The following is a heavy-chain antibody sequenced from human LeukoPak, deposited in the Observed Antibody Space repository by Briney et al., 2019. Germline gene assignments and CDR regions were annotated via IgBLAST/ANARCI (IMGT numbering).Heavy chain of an antibody. CDR2: IKHDGSEQ. V-gene: IGHV3-7*01. CDR1: GFIFTSNR. CDR3: TRGLGEHGGVSDR. J-gene: IGHJ5*02. Sequence: GGSLRLSCAASGFIFTSNRTNWVRQAPGKGLEWVANIKHDGSEQIYVDSVKGRFTISRDNAKDSVYLQMNSLRAEDTAVYYCTRGLGEHGGVSDRWGQGTLVIVSS. D-gene: IGHD3-16*01.